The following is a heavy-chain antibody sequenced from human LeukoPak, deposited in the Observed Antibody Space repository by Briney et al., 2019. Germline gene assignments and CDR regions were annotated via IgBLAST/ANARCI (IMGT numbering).Heavy chain of an antibody. D-gene: IGHD2-15*01. V-gene: IGHV4-34*01. CDR3: ARRPALTVVVVAAAFDY. Sequence: SETLSLTCAVYGGSFSGYYWSWIRQPPGKGLEWIGEINHSGSTNYNPSLKSRVTISVDTSKNQFSLKLSSVTAADTAVYYCARRPALTVVVVAAAFDYWGQGTLVTASS. CDR2: INHSGST. J-gene: IGHJ4*02. CDR1: GGSFSGYY.